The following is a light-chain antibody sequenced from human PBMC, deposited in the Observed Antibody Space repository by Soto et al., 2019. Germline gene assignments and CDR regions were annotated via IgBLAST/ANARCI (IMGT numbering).Light chain of an antibody. J-gene: IGLJ2*01. Sequence: QSVLTQPPSASGTPGQRVTISCSGSSSNIGTNYVYWYQQVPGTAPKLLIYRSNQRPSGVPDRLSGSKSGTSASLAISGLRSEDEADYYCAAWDDSLSVVVLGGGTKVTVL. CDR2: RSN. CDR3: AAWDDSLSVVV. V-gene: IGLV1-47*01. CDR1: SSNIGTNY.